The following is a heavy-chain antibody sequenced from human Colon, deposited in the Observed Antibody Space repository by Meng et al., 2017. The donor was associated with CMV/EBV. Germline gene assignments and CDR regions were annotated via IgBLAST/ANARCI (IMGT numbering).Heavy chain of an antibody. Sequence: GESLKISCTASGFTFSSYAMSWVRQAPGKGLKWVSVVYSDGSTTYYADSVKGRFTISRDNSKNTLYLQMNNLRADDTAIYYCEKGGWGSWAPKWLDPWGQGTLVTVSS. CDR3: EKGGWGSWAPKWLDP. D-gene: IGHD6-13*01. V-gene: IGHV3-23*03. CDR1: GFTFSSYA. J-gene: IGHJ5*02. CDR2: VYSDGSTT.